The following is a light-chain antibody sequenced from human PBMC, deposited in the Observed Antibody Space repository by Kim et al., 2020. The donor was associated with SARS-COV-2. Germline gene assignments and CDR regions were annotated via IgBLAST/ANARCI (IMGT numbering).Light chain of an antibody. CDR1: SGHRSYA. Sequence: LGASVKLTCTLSSGHRSYAIAWHQQQPEKGPRYLMKLNSDGSHSKGDGIPDRFSGSSSGAERYLTISSLQSEDEADYYCQTWGTVVFGGGTKLTVL. CDR3: QTWGTVV. V-gene: IGLV4-69*01. J-gene: IGLJ2*01. CDR2: LNSDGSH.